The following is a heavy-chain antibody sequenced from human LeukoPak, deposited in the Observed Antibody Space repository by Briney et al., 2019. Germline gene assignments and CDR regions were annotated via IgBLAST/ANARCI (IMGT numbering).Heavy chain of an antibody. Sequence: ASVKVSCKVSGYTFTSYGISWVRQAPGQGLEWMGWISAYNGNTNYAQKLQGRVTMTTDTSTSTAYMELRSLRSDDTAVYYCARDIVGVGATSGTFDYWGQGTLVTVSS. J-gene: IGHJ4*02. CDR3: ARDIVGVGATSGTFDY. CDR2: ISAYNGNT. V-gene: IGHV1-18*01. D-gene: IGHD1-26*01. CDR1: GYTFTSYG.